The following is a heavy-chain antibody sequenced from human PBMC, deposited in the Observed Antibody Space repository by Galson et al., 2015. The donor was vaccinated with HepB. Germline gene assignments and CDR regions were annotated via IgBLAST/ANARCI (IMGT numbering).Heavy chain of an antibody. Sequence: SLRLSCAASGFTVSRNAMSWARQAPGKGLEWVSAISGTSDSTYYGDSVKGRFTISRDSSKKTLYLQMNSLRVEDTAVYFCAGRGSGHYNWGQGTLVTVSS. D-gene: IGHD3-22*01. V-gene: IGHV3-23*01. J-gene: IGHJ4*02. CDR2: ISGTSDST. CDR1: GFTVSRNA. CDR3: AGRGSGHYN.